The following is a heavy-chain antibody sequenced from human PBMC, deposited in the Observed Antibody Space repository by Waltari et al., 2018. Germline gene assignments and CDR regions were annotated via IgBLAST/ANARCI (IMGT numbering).Heavy chain of an antibody. CDR3: AREWGVMVGTAGFYFDY. V-gene: IGHV3-21*01. CDR1: GFTFSSYT. J-gene: IGHJ4*02. Sequence: EVQLVGSGGGLVKPGGSLRLPCAASGFTFSSYTMYGGRQAPGKGLEWVSSISSGSSYIYYADSVKGRFTISRDNAKNSLYLQMNSLRVEDTAVYYCAREWGVMVGTAGFYFDYWGQGALVTVSS. CDR2: ISSGSSYI. D-gene: IGHD2-15*01.